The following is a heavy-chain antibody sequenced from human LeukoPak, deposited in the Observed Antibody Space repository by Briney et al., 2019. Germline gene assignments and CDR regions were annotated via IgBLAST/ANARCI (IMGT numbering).Heavy chain of an antibody. Sequence: GSLRLSCAASGFTISSYAMSWGRQAPAKGLEWVSGISGSGGSTYYADYVKGRFTISRDNSKNTLYLQMNSLRAEDTAVYYCANSHYYDSSGYYQGLGYWGQGTLVTVSS. CDR1: GFTISSYA. V-gene: IGHV3-23*01. J-gene: IGHJ4*02. CDR2: ISGSGGST. D-gene: IGHD3-22*01. CDR3: ANSHYYDSSGYYQGLGY.